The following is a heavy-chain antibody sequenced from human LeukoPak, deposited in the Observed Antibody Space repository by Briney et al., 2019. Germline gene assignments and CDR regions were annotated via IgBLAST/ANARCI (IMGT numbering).Heavy chain of an antibody. CDR2: IFSTGRV. Sequence: SETLSLTCTVSGVSITSGTYYWTWIRQPAGKGLEWIGRIFSTGRVNYNPSLKSRVTISVDMSKNQFSLKLNSVTAADTAVYYCARTTEEYYGSGKFRKYYSYYYYMDVWGKGTTVTVSS. CDR1: GVSITSGTYY. CDR3: ARTTEEYYGSGKFRKYYSYYYYMDV. V-gene: IGHV4-61*10. J-gene: IGHJ6*03. D-gene: IGHD3-10*01.